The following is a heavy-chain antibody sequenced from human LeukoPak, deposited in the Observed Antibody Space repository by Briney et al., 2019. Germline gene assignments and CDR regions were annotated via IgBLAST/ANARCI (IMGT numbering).Heavy chain of an antibody. D-gene: IGHD1-26*01. J-gene: IGHJ4*02. Sequence: SSETLFLTCTVSGGSISSSSVYWGWIRQPPGKGLEWIATISYSGSTTSYNPSLKSRVTISVDTSKNQFSLKLNSVTAADTAVYYCVRRTSGSYSDYWGQGTLVTVSS. CDR1: GGSISSSSVY. CDR2: ISYSGSTT. V-gene: IGHV4-39*01. CDR3: VRRTSGSYSDY.